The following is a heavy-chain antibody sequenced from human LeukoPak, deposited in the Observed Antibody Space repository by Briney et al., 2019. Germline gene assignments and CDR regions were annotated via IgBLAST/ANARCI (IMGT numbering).Heavy chain of an antibody. D-gene: IGHD4-17*01. CDR2: IYHSGST. CDR3: ARGEDYGPRDY. J-gene: IGHJ4*02. CDR1: GGSISSGGYY. V-gene: IGHV4-30-2*01. Sequence: PSETLSLTCTVSGGSISSGGYYWSWIRQPPGKGLEWIGYIYHSGSTYYNPSLKSRVTISVDTSKNQFSLKLSSVTAADTAVYYCARGEDYGPRDYWGQGTLVTVSS.